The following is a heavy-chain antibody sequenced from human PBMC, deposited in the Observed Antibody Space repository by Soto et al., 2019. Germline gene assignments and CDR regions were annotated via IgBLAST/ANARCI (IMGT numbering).Heavy chain of an antibody. J-gene: IGHJ4*02. CDR3: ARVGDSGYYWYFDY. Sequence: SETLSLTCTVSGDSTTSYYWTWIRQAAGKRLECIGRVFSSGTTNYNPSLKSRVTMSVDTSKNQLSLKLTSVTAADTAVYYCARVGDSGYYWYFDYWGQGALVTVSS. CDR1: GDSTTSYY. V-gene: IGHV4-4*07. CDR2: VFSSGTT. D-gene: IGHD3-22*01.